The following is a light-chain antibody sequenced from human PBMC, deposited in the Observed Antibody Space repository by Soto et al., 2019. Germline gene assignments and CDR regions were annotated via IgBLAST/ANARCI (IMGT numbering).Light chain of an antibody. CDR1: SSDVGAYNY. V-gene: IGLV2-23*02. J-gene: IGLJ1*01. CDR3: CSYAGRATYV. Sequence: QSVLTQPASVSGSPGQSITISCTGTSSDVGAYNYVSWYQQYPGKAPKLIIFEVFKRPSGVSHRFSGSKSGNTASLTISGLQAEDEANYYCCSYAGRATYVFGGGTKVTVL. CDR2: EVF.